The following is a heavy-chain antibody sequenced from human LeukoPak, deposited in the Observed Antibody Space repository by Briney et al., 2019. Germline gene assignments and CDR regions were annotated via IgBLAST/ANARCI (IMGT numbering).Heavy chain of an antibody. Sequence: GASVKVSCKASGYTFTNYAMNWVRQAPGQGLEWMGWIHTNTGNPTYAQGFTGRFVFSLDTSVSTAYLQISSLKAGDTAVYYCATDYGDYASNAFAIWGQGTMVTVSS. CDR1: GYTFTNYA. J-gene: IGHJ3*02. D-gene: IGHD4-17*01. CDR3: ATDYGDYASNAFAI. CDR2: IHTNTGNP. V-gene: IGHV7-4-1*02.